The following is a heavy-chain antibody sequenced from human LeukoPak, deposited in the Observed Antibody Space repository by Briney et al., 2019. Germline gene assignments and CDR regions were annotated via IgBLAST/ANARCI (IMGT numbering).Heavy chain of an antibody. CDR2: INHSGST. Sequence: KSSETLSLTCAVYGGSFSGYYWSWIRQPPGKGLEWIGEINHSGSTNYNPSLKSRVTISVDTSKNQFSLKLSSVTAADTAVYYCARQIRDYWGQGTLVTVSS. V-gene: IGHV4-34*01. CDR3: ARQIRDY. J-gene: IGHJ4*02. CDR1: GGSFSGYY.